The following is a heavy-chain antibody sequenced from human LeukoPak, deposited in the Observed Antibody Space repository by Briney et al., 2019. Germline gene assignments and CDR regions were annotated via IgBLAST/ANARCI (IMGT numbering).Heavy chain of an antibody. Sequence: GESLKISCKGSGYSFTSYWIGWVRQMPGKGLEWMGIIYPGDSDTRYSPSFQGQVTISADKSISTAYLQWSSLKASDTAMYYCARHRVSIIAARPADYWGQGTLVTVSS. V-gene: IGHV5-51*01. CDR1: GYSFTSYW. J-gene: IGHJ4*02. D-gene: IGHD6-6*01. CDR3: ARHRVSIIAARPADY. CDR2: IYPGDSDT.